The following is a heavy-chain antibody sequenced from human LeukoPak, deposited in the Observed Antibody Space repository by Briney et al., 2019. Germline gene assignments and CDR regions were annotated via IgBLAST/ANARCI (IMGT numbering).Heavy chain of an antibody. CDR2: INPNNGGT. D-gene: IGHD3-22*01. CDR1: GYTFTGYY. V-gene: IGHV1-2*02. J-gene: IGHJ4*02. CDR3: ARDKGQNYYDSSGYPLDY. Sequence: ASVKVSCKASGYTFTGYYMHWVRQAPGQGLEWMGWINPNNGGTNFAQKFKGRVTMTRDTSISTAYMELSRLRSDDTAVYYCARDKGQNYYDSSGYPLDYWGQGTLVTVSS.